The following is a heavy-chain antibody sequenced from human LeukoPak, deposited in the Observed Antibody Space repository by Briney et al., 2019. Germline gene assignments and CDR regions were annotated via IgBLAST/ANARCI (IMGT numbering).Heavy chain of an antibody. CDR2: MDYSGNT. V-gene: IGHV4-39*07. J-gene: IGHJ3*02. CDR3: ARGLEWGDGFDI. D-gene: IGHD1-1*01. CDR1: GNSISSGDYH. Sequence: SETLSLTCTVSGNSISSGDYHWGWIRQPPGKGLEWIGSMDYSGNTHYNPSLKSRLTVSIDTSKNQFSLKLNSVTAADTAVYYCARGLEWGDGFDIWGQGTMVTVSP.